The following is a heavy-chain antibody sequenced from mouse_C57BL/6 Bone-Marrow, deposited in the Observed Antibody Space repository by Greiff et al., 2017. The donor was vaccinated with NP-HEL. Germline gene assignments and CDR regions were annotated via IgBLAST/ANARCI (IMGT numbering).Heavy chain of an antibody. CDR2: ISNLAYSI. D-gene: IGHD2-4*01. Sequence: EVKLMESGGGLVQPGGSLKLSCAASGFTFSDYGMAWVRQAPRKGPEWVAFISNLAYSIYYADTVTGRFTISRENAKNTLYLEMSSLRSEDTAMYYCARYGFYDYDEGYAMDYWGQGTSVTVSS. CDR3: ARYGFYDYDEGYAMDY. J-gene: IGHJ4*01. V-gene: IGHV5-15*01. CDR1: GFTFSDYG.